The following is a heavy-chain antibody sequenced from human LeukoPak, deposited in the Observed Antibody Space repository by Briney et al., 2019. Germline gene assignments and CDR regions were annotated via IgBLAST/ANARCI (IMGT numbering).Heavy chain of an antibody. CDR1: GFTLSGYS. V-gene: IGHV3-48*01. J-gene: IGHJ3*01. Sequence: GGSLRLSCAASGFTLSGYSMDWVRQAPGKGLEWVSHLSSDFTTMYYANSVKGRFTISRDNAKNSLYLQMNSLRAEDSAVYYCAGVLLERPGIDSFDLWGQGTMVTVSS. D-gene: IGHD1-1*01. CDR2: LSSDFTTM. CDR3: AGVLLERPGIDSFDL.